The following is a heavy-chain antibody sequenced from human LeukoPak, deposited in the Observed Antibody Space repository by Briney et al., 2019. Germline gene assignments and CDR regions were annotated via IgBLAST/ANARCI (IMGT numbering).Heavy chain of an antibody. Sequence: PGGSLRLSCAASGFTFSSYAMHWVRQAPGKGLEWVAVISYDGSNKYYADSVKGRSTISRDNAKNSLYLQMNSLRAEDTAVYYCARVAVGSSSPFDYWGQGTLVTVSS. CDR2: ISYDGSNK. CDR1: GFTFSSYA. V-gene: IGHV3-30-3*01. J-gene: IGHJ4*02. D-gene: IGHD6-13*01. CDR3: ARVAVGSSSPFDY.